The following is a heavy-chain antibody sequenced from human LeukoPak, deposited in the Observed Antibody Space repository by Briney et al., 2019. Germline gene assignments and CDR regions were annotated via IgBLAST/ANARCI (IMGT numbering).Heavy chain of an antibody. D-gene: IGHD5-24*01. Sequence: SVKVSCKASGGTFISYAISWVRQAPGQRVEWVGGIIPIFGTANYVQKFQGRVTITTNESTSTAYMELSSLRSEDTAVYYCARGATAGYYYYYMDVWGKGTTVTVSS. CDR1: GGTFISYA. V-gene: IGHV1-69*05. CDR3: ARGATAGYYYYYMDV. CDR2: IIPIFGTA. J-gene: IGHJ6*03.